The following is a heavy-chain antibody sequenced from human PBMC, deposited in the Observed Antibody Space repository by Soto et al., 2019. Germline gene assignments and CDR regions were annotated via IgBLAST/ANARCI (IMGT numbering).Heavy chain of an antibody. V-gene: IGHV3-23*01. CDR2: ISGSGGST. CDR1: GFTFSSYA. J-gene: IGHJ4*02. D-gene: IGHD3-22*01. Sequence: GGSLRLSCAASGFTFSSYAMSWVRQAPGKGLEWVSAISGSGGSTYYADSVKGRFTISRDNSKNSLYLQMNSLRAEDTAVYYCAKKSVHDSSGYYVAIDYWGQGTLVTVSS. CDR3: AKKSVHDSSGYYVAIDY.